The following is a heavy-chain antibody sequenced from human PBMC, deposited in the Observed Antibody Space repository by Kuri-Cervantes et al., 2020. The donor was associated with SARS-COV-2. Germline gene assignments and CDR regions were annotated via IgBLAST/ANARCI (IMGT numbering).Heavy chain of an antibody. D-gene: IGHD3-3*01. CDR3: ATVGQPKITIFGVDYYGMDV. CDR1: GGIFSNYA. V-gene: IGHV1-69*13. Sequence: SVKVSCKASGGIFSNYAINWVRQAPGQRLEWMGGLIPVLGTADYAKRFQGRVTITADEATTTAYMELSSLRSEDTAVYYCATVGQPKITIFGVDYYGMDVWGQGTTVTVSS. J-gene: IGHJ6*02. CDR2: LIPVLGTA.